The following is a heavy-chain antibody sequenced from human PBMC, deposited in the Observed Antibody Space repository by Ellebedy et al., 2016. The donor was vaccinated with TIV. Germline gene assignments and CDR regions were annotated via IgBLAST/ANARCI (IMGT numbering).Heavy chain of an antibody. D-gene: IGHD6-19*01. CDR2: INSDGSST. CDR1: GFTFSSYW. J-gene: IGHJ5*02. CDR3: ARAVGSGRREDWFDP. V-gene: IGHV3-74*01. Sequence: GESLKIPCAASGFTFSSYWMHWVRQAPGKGLVWVSHINSDGSSTSYADSVKGRFTISRDNAKNTLYLQMNSLRAEDTAVYYCARAVGSGRREDWFDPWGQGTLVTVSS.